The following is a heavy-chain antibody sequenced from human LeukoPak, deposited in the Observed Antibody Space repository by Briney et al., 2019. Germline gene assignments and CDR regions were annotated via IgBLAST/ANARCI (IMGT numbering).Heavy chain of an antibody. J-gene: IGHJ4*02. CDR2: IYHSGST. CDR3: ARGTGIVGATPFDY. CDR1: GGSISSGGYS. D-gene: IGHD1-26*01. V-gene: IGHV4-30-2*01. Sequence: PSETLSLTCAVSGGSISSGGYSWSWIRQPPGKGLEWIGYIYHSGSTYYNPSLKSRVTISVDRSKNQFSLKLSSVTAADTAVYYCARGTGIVGATPFDYWGQGTLVTVSS.